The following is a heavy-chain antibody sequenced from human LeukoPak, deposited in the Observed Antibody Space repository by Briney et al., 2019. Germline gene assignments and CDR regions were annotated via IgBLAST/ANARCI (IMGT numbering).Heavy chain of an antibody. CDR1: GFILSTYD. CDR2: ISGSDSSI. J-gene: IGHJ4*02. Sequence: GGSLRLSCAASGFILSTYDMNWVRQAPGKGLEWVSFISGSDSSIYYADSVKGRFTISRDNAKNALYLQMNSLRAEDTAVYYCARRLDSWGQGTLVTVSS. V-gene: IGHV3-48*01. CDR3: ARRLDS.